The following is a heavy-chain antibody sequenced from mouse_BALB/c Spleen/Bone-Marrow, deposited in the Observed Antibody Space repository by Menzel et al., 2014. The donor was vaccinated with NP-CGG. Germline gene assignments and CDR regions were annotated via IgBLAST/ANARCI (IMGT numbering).Heavy chain of an antibody. J-gene: IGHJ2*01. V-gene: IGHV7-3*02. CDR3: ARDRGLTYFDY. Sequence: DVMLVESGGGLVQPGGSLRLSCATSGFTFTDYYMSWVRQPPGKALEWLGFIRNKANGYTTEYSASVKGRFTTSRDNSQSILYLQMNTLRAEDSATYYCARDRGLTYFDYWGQGTTLTVSS. D-gene: IGHD2-4*01. CDR1: GFTFTDYY. CDR2: IRNKANGYTT.